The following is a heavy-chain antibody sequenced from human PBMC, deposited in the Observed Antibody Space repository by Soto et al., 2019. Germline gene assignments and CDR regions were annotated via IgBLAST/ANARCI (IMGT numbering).Heavy chain of an antibody. J-gene: IGHJ3*02. CDR2: ISAYNGNT. CDR1: GYTFTSYG. D-gene: IGHD3-22*01. Sequence: QVQLVQSGAEVKKPGASVKVSCKASGYTFTSYGISWVRQAPGQGLEWMGWISAYNGNTNYAQKLQGRVTMTTDTSTRTAYMELRSMRSDDTAVYYCARDEYYDSSGYSDDAFDIWGQGTMVTVSS. CDR3: ARDEYYDSSGYSDDAFDI. V-gene: IGHV1-18*01.